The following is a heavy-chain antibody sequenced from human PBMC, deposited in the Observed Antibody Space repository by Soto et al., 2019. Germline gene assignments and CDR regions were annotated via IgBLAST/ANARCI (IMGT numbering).Heavy chain of an antibody. V-gene: IGHV3-11*06. D-gene: IGHD2-8*01. J-gene: IGHJ5*02. CDR3: ARVAPPTPSTNVLNWFDP. Sequence: PGGSLRLSCAASGFTFSDYYMSWIRQAPGKGLEWVSYISSSSSYTNYADSVKGRFTISRDNAKNSLYLQMNSLRAEDTAVYYCARVAPPTPSTNVLNWFDPWGQGTLVTVSS. CDR1: GFTFSDYY. CDR2: ISSSSSYT.